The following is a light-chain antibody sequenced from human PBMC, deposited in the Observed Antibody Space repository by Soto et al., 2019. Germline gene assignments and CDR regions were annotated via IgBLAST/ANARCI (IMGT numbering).Light chain of an antibody. V-gene: IGKV3-20*01. CDR1: QSLSSNY. J-gene: IGKJ5*01. Sequence: EIVMTQSPATLSVSPGERVTLSCRASQSLSSNYLAWYQQKPGQAPRLLIYGASSRATGIPDRFSGSGSGTDFTLTISRLEPEDFAVYYCQQYGSSPPDTFGQGTRLEIK. CDR3: QQYGSSPPDT. CDR2: GAS.